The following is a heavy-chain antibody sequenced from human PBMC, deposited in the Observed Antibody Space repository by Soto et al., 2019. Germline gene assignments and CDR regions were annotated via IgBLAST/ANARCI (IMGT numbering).Heavy chain of an antibody. CDR2: IWYDGSNK. D-gene: IGHD3-10*01. J-gene: IGHJ4*02. Sequence: QVQLVESGGGVGQPGRSLRLSCAASGFTFSSYGMHWVRQAPGKGLEWVAVIWYDGSNKYYADSVKGRFTISRDNSKNTLYLQMNSLRAEDTAVYYCARMRIPRFGEFDYWGQGTLVTVSS. CDR1: GFTFSSYG. CDR3: ARMRIPRFGEFDY. V-gene: IGHV3-33*01.